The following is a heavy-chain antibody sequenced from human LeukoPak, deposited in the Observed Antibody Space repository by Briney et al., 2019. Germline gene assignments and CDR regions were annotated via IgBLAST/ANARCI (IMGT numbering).Heavy chain of an antibody. CDR1: GYIFTDYY. V-gene: IGHV1-2*06. Sequence: ASVKVSFKASGYIFTDYYIHWVRQAPGQGPEWMERINPNSGGTDSAQKFQGRVTMTRVTSITTVYMEMRRLTSDDTAVYYCARVAYGNNATPFDHWGQGTLVIVSS. CDR3: ARVAYGNNATPFDH. D-gene: IGHD4-11*01. J-gene: IGHJ4*02. CDR2: INPNSGGT.